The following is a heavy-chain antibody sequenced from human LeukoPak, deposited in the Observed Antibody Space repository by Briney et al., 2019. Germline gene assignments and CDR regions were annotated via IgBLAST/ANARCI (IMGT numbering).Heavy chain of an antibody. J-gene: IGHJ3*02. CDR3: ARDLPTGSGSYYNVGVRAFDI. V-gene: IGHV3-21*01. D-gene: IGHD3-10*01. Sequence: GGFLRLSCAASGFTFSSYSMNWVRQAPGKGLEWVSSISSSSSYIYYADSVKGRFTISRDNAKNSLYLQMNSLRAEDTAVYYCARDLPTGSGSYYNVGVRAFDIWGQGTMVTVSS. CDR1: GFTFSSYS. CDR2: ISSSSSYI.